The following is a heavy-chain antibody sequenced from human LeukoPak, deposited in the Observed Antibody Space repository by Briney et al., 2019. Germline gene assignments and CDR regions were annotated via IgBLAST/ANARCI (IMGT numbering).Heavy chain of an antibody. Sequence: GGSLRLSCAASGFIFSSYEMSWVRQAPGKGLEWVSYISRSSSNIYYADSVKGRFTISRDNAKNSLYLQMNSLRVEDTGLYYCARYLEATETTWHYMDVWGKGTTVIVSS. CDR1: GFIFSSYE. V-gene: IGHV3-48*03. D-gene: IGHD1-1*01. CDR3: ARYLEATETTWHYMDV. J-gene: IGHJ6*03. CDR2: ISRSSSNI.